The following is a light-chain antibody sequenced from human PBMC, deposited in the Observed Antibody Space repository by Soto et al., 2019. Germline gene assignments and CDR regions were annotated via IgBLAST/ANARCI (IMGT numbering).Light chain of an antibody. CDR2: EVK. J-gene: IGLJ1*01. V-gene: IGLV2-14*01. CDR1: SNDVGASDY. CDR3: SSYTSSRAYV. Sequence: QSVLTQPASVSGSPGQSITVSCTGTSNDVGASDYVSWYQHHPGKAPKAIIYEVKNRPSGVSSRFSGSKSANTASLTISGLQAEDEADYYCSSYTSSRAYVFGIGTKVTVL.